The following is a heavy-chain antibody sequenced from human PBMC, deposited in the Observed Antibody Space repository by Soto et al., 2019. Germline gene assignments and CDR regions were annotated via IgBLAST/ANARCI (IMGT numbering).Heavy chain of an antibody. CDR2: IYWDDSK. V-gene: IGHV2-5*02. Sequence: QITLKESGPTLVRPTQTLTLTCAFSGFSLSTSGVGVGWIRQPPGKALEWLAVIYWDDSKHYSPSLRSRLTITKDTAKTQVVLTVTHMDPMDTGTYYCAHKGPEDWPLDYSGQGTLVTVAS. D-gene: IGHD3-9*01. J-gene: IGHJ4*02. CDR1: GFSLSTSGVG. CDR3: AHKGPEDWPLDY.